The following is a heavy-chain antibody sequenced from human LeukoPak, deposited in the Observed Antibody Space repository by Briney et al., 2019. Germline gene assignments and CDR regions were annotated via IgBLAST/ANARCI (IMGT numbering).Heavy chain of an antibody. J-gene: IGHJ5*02. CDR3: ARLYYDFWLDP. CDR1: GGAITSGGYY. V-gene: IGHV4-31*03. D-gene: IGHD3-3*01. Sequence: PSQTLSLTCSVSGGAITSGGYYWSWIRQPPRRGLEWIGNIYYSGSTDYNPSLMSRVTMSVDTSGKQFSLKLTSVTAADTAVYYCARLYYDFWLDPWGQGTPVTVSS. CDR2: IYYSGST.